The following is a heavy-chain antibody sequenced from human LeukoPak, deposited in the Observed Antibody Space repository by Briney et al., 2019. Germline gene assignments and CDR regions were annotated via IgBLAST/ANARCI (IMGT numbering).Heavy chain of an antibody. D-gene: IGHD5-18*01. V-gene: IGHV5-51*01. CDR1: GYTFTKYW. CDR2: IYPGDSDT. J-gene: IGHJ4*02. Sequence: GESLKISCKGSGYTFTKYWIGWVRQMSGKGLEWMGIIYPGDSDTRDSPSFQGQVTMSVDKSISTAYLQWRSLKASDTAMYYCARGRVDPAMTFDYWGQGTLVTVSS. CDR3: ARGRVDPAMTFDY.